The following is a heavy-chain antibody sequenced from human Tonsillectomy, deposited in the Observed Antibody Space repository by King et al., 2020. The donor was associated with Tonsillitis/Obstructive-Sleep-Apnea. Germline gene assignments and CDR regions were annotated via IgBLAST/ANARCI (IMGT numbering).Heavy chain of an antibody. CDR1: GYTFTSYY. CDR3: ARGGQQRRDYYDILTGYFRWFWDYYGMDV. D-gene: IGHD3-9*01. V-gene: IGHV1-46*01. J-gene: IGHJ6*02. CDR2: INPSGGST. Sequence: VQLVQSGAEVKKPGASVKVSCKASGYTFTSYYMHWVRQAPGQGLEWMGIINPSGGSTSYAQKFQGRVTMTRDTSTSTVYMELSSLRSEDTAVYYCARGGQQRRDYYDILTGYFRWFWDYYGMDVWGQGTTVTVSS.